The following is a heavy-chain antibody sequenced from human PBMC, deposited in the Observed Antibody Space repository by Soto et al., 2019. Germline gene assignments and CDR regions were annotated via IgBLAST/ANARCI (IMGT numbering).Heavy chain of an antibody. CDR2: LSYDGSNK. J-gene: IGHJ4*02. CDR3: ARDNSPYSSGWHNRHFDY. Sequence: QVQLVESGGGVVQPGRSLRLSCAASGFTFSSYAMHWVRQAPGKGLEWVAVLSYDGSNKYYVDSVKGRFTISRDNSKNTLFLQMNSLRAEDTAVYYCARDNSPYSSGWHNRHFDYWGQGTLVTVSS. V-gene: IGHV3-30-3*01. CDR1: GFTFSSYA. D-gene: IGHD6-19*01.